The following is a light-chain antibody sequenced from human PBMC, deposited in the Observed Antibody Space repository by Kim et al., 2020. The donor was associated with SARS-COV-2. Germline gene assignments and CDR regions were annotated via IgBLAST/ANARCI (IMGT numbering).Light chain of an antibody. CDR2: EVN. J-gene: IGLJ2*01. CDR1: SSDV. V-gene: IGLV2-23*02. CDR3: CSYEGTVV. Sequence: QSALTQPASVSGSPGQSITISCTGASSDVVSWYQHHPGEAPKLIIFEVNKRPSQISNRSSGSKSGNTASLTIPGPQAEDEANYYCCSYEGTVVFGGG.